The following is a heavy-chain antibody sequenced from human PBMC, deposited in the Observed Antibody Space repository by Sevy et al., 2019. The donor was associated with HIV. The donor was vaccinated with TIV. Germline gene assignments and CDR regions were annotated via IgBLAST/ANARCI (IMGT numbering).Heavy chain of an antibody. CDR1: GFIFSSYS. J-gene: IGHJ4*02. D-gene: IGHD3-16*01. CDR2: ISTGSTTI. V-gene: IGHV3-48*02. Sequence: GESLKISCAASGFIFSSYSMNWVRQAPGKGLEWISYISTGSTTIYYADSVKGRFTVSRDNARSSLFLQMNSLRDEDTAVYYCAIDPRDGGDYWGQWTLVTVSS. CDR3: AIDPRDGGDY.